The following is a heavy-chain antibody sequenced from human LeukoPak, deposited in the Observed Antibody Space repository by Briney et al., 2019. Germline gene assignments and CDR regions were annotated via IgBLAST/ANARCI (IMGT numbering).Heavy chain of an antibody. Sequence: SETLSLTCTVSGGSISSYYWSWIRQPAGKGLEWIGRIYTSGSTNYNPSLKSRVTMSVDTSKNQFSLKLSSVTAADTAVYYCARDNQGYCSSTSCIYYYYYGMDVWGQGTTVTASS. V-gene: IGHV4-4*07. D-gene: IGHD2-2*01. CDR3: ARDNQGYCSSTSCIYYYYYGMDV. CDR1: GGSISSYY. J-gene: IGHJ6*02. CDR2: IYTSGST.